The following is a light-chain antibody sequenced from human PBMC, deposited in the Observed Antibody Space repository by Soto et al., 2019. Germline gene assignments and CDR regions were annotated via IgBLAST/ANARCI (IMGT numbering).Light chain of an antibody. CDR1: QSFSSY. CDR3: QQRSNWPPIT. V-gene: IGKV3-11*01. J-gene: IGKJ5*01. CDR2: DAS. Sequence: EIVLTQSPATLSFSPAERSTLSFSDSQSFSSYLAWYQQKPGQAPRLLIYDASNRATGIPARFSGSGSGTDFTLTISSLEPEDFAVYYCQQRSNWPPITFGQGTRLDIK.